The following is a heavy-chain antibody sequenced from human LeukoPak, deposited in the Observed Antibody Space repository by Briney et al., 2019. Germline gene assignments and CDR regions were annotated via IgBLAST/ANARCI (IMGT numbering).Heavy chain of an antibody. V-gene: IGHV3-20*01. Sequence: GGSLRLSCAASGFTFSSYSMNWVRQAPGKGLEWVSGINWNGGSTGYADSVKGRFAISRDNAKNSLYLQMNSLRAEDTALYHCARDLSGVLWFGEPSGGWFDPWGQGTLVTVSS. D-gene: IGHD3-10*01. CDR3: ARDLSGVLWFGEPSGGWFDP. CDR2: INWNGGST. J-gene: IGHJ5*02. CDR1: GFTFSSYS.